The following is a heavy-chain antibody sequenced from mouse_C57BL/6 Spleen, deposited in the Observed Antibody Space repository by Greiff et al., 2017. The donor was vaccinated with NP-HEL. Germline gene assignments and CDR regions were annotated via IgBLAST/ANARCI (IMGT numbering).Heavy chain of an antibody. D-gene: IGHD2-4*01. CDR3: ARGDYDYDVGYYYAMDY. CDR1: GYTFTSYW. V-gene: IGHV1-55*01. Sequence: VQLQQPGAELVKPGASVKMSCKASGYTFTSYWITWVKQRPGQGLEWIGDIYPGSGSTNYNEKFKSKATLTVDTSSSTAYMQLSSLTSEDSAVYYCARGDYDYDVGYYYAMDYWGQGTSVTVSS. CDR2: IYPGSGST. J-gene: IGHJ4*01.